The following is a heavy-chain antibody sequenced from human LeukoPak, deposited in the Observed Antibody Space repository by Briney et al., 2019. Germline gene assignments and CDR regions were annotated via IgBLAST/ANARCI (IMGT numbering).Heavy chain of an antibody. CDR3: ARARYDSSGYYPLGDY. Sequence: GGSLRLSCAASGFTFSSYEMNWVRQAPGKGLEWVSLITSSSNYIYYADSVKGRFTISRDNAKNSLYLEMNSLRAEDTAVYYCARARYDSSGYYPLGDYWGQGTLVTVSS. V-gene: IGHV3-21*01. CDR2: ITSSSNYI. D-gene: IGHD3-22*01. J-gene: IGHJ4*02. CDR1: GFTFSSYE.